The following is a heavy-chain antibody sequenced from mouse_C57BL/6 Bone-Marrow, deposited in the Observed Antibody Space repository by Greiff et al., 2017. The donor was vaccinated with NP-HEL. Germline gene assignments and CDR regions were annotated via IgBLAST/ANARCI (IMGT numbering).Heavy chain of an antibody. J-gene: IGHJ4*01. Sequence: VQLQQSGAELVRPGASVKLSCKASGYTFTDYYINWVKQRPGQGLEWIARIYPGSGNTYYNEKFKGKATLTAEKSSSTAYMQLSSLPSAVSAVYVCARRSRYYAMDDWGQGTSVTVSS. CDR1: GYTFTDYY. CDR3: ARRSRYYAMDD. CDR2: IYPGSGNT. V-gene: IGHV1-76*01.